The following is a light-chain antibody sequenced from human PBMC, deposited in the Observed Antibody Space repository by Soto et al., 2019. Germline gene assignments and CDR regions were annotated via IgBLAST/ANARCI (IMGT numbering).Light chain of an antibody. CDR3: QQYDSYPLG. Sequence: DIQMTQSPSTLSASVGDRGTITCRASQSISNWLAWYQQKPGKAPKYLINKASNLQSGVPSRFSGSGSGTEFTLTISSLQPDDFATYYCQQYDSYPLGFGGGTRVYIK. J-gene: IGKJ4*01. CDR1: QSISNW. V-gene: IGKV1-5*03. CDR2: KAS.